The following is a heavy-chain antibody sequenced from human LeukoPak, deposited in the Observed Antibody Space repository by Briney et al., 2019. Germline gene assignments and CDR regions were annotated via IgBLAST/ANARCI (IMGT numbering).Heavy chain of an antibody. CDR3: ATGTDSSGWS. CDR1: GFTFSSYD. V-gene: IGHV3-23*01. CDR2: ISGSGDTT. D-gene: IGHD6-19*01. Sequence: GGSLRLSCAASGFTFSSYDMHWVRQATGKGLEWVSAISGSGDTTLYADSVKGRFTISRDNSKKTLYLQMNSLRTEDTAVYYCATGTDSSGWSWGQGTLVTVSS. J-gene: IGHJ4*02.